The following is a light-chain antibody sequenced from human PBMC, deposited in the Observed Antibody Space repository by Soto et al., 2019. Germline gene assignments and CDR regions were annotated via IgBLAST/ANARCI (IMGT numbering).Light chain of an antibody. CDR3: QQYNSYTWK. CDR1: QGISNY. V-gene: IGKV1-13*02. CDR2: DAS. J-gene: IGKJ1*01. Sequence: IQVTQSQTSLSASVGYRVTITCRASQGISNYLAWYQQKPGKAPKLLIYDASSLESGVPSRFSGSGSGTELTLTISSLKPDDFATYYCQQYNSYTWKLGQGT.